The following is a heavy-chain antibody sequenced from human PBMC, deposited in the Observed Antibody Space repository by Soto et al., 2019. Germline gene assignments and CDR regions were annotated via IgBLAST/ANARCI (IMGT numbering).Heavy chain of an antibody. CDR3: ARVASSGYYGY. J-gene: IGHJ4*02. V-gene: IGHV1-46*01. CDR2: INPSGGST. Sequence: VASVKVSCKASGYTFTSYYMHWVRQAPGQGLEWMGIINPSGGSTSCAQKFQGRVTMTRDTSTSTVYMELSSLRSEDTAVYYCARVASSGYYGYWGQGTLVTVSS. D-gene: IGHD3-22*01. CDR1: GYTFTSYY.